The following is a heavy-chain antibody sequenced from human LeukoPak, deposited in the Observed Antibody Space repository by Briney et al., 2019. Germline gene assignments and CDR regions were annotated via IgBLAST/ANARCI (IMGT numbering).Heavy chain of an antibody. V-gene: IGHV5-51*01. Sequence: GESLKISCKGSGYSFTSYWIGWVRRMPGKGLEWMGIIYPGDSDTRYSPSFQGQVTISADKSISTAYLQWSSLKASDTAMYYCARRGGVMDYYYGMDVWGQGTTVTVSS. CDR2: IYPGDSDT. D-gene: IGHD3-16*01. J-gene: IGHJ6*02. CDR3: ARRGGVMDYYYGMDV. CDR1: GYSFTSYW.